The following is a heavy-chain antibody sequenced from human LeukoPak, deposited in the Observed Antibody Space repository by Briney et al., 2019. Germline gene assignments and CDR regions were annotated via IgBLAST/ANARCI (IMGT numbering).Heavy chain of an antibody. CDR2: TYYRSKWYN. V-gene: IGHV6-1*01. CDR3: ARDRNLGYCSSTSCFYYYYGMDV. D-gene: IGHD2-2*01. CDR1: GDSVSSNSAA. J-gene: IGHJ6*04. Sequence: SQTFSLTCAISGDSVSSNSAAWNWIRQSPSRGLEWLGRTYYRSKWYNDYAVSVKSRITINPDTSKNQFSLQLNSVTPEDTAVYYCARDRNLGYCSSTSCFYYYYGMDVWGKGTTVTVSS.